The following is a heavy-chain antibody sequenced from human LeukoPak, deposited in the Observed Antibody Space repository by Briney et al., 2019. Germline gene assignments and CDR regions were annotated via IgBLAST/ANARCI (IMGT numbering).Heavy chain of an antibody. CDR3: ARDSTYDRPISP. J-gene: IGHJ5*02. CDR1: GGSISSSSYY. D-gene: IGHD3-22*01. CDR2: IYYSGST. V-gene: IGHV4-39*07. Sequence: SETLSLTCTVSGGSISSSSYYWGWIRQPPGKGREWIGSIYYSGSTYYNPSLKSRVTISVDTSKNQFSLKLSSVTAADTAVYYCARDSTYDRPISPWGQGTLVTVSS.